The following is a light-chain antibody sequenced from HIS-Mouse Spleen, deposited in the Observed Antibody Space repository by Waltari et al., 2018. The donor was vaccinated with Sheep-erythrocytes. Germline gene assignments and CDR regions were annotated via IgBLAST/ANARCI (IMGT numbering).Light chain of an antibody. J-gene: IGLJ3*02. V-gene: IGLV3-10*01. CDR1: ALPKKY. Sequence: SYELTQPPSESVSPGQTARITCSGDALPKKYAYWYQQKSGQAPVLVIYEDSKRPSGIPARVSGSSSGTMATLTIRGAQVEDEADYYCYATDSSGNHCVFGGGTKLTVL. CDR2: EDS. CDR3: YATDSSGNHCV.